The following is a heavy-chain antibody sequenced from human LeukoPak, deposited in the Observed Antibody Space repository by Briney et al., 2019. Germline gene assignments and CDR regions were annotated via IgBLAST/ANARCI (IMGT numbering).Heavy chain of an antibody. V-gene: IGHV3-23*01. CDR2: ISGSGGST. J-gene: IGHJ4*02. D-gene: IGHD4-11*01. CDR3: AKDLGTVTPLRGFDY. Sequence: GGSLRLSCAASGFTFSSYAMSWVRQAPGKGLEWVSAISGSGGSTYYADSAKGRFTISRDNSKKTLYLQMNSLRAEDTAVYYCAKDLGTVTPLRGFDYWGQGTLVTVSS. CDR1: GFTFSSYA.